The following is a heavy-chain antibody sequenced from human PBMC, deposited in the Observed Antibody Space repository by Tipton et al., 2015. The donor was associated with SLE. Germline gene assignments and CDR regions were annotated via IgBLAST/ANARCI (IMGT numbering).Heavy chain of an antibody. CDR1: GYTFSTYY. CDR2: INPGGGRA. J-gene: IGHJ4*02. V-gene: IGHV1-46*01. CDR3: ASQISGNFDY. Sequence: QLVQSGAEVKKPGASVKVSCMASGYTFSTYYIHWVRQAPGQGLEWMGIINPGGGRATYAQRFQGRVTMTRDTSTSTVYMELTSLRSEDTAVYYCASQISGNFDYWGQGTLVIVSS.